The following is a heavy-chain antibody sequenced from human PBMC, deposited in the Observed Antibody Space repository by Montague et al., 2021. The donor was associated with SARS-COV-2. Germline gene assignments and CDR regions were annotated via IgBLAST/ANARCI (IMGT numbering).Heavy chain of an antibody. CDR3: ARDDDSSSWSYYFDY. CDR2: ISYDGSNK. D-gene: IGHD6-13*01. CDR1: GFTFSSYA. V-gene: IGHV3-30*04. J-gene: IGHJ4*02. Sequence: SLRLSCAASGFTFSSYAMHWVRQAPGKGLEWVAVISYDGSNKYYADSVKGRFTISRDNSKNTLYLQMNSLRAEDTAVYYCARDDDSSSWSYYFDYWGQGTLVTGSS.